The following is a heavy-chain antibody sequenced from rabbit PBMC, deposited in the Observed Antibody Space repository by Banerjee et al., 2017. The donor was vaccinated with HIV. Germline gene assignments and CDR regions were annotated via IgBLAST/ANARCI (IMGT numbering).Heavy chain of an antibody. J-gene: IGHJ4*01. Sequence: QSLEESGGDLVKPGASLTLTCTASGFSFSSNVMCWVRQAPGKGLEWIACIYAGDGDTYYANWAKGRFTISKTSSTTVTLQMTSLTAADTATYFCARDLGGSSDLWGQGTLVTVS. D-gene: IGHD8-1*01. CDR3: ARDLGGSSDL. V-gene: IGHV1S40*01. CDR2: IYAGDGDT. CDR1: GFSFSSNV.